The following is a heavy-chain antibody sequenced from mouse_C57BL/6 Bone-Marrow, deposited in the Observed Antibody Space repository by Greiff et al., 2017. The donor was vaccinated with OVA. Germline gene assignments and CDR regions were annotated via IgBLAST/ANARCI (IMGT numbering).Heavy chain of an antibody. CDR2: IDPSDGYT. CDR3: AREWWVSLDF. CDR1: GYTFTSYW. D-gene: IGHD1-1*02. Sequence: VQLQQPGAELVKPGASVKLSCKASGYTFTSYWMQWVKQRPGQGLEWIGEIDPSDGYTNYNQKFKGKATLTADTSSSTAYMQLSSLTSEDSAVSDCAREWWVSLDFGGQGTAPTVSA. J-gene: IGHJ2*01. V-gene: IGHV1-50*01.